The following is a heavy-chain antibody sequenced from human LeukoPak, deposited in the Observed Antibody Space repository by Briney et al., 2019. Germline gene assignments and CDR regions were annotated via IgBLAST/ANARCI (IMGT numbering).Heavy chain of an antibody. CDR3: ARDRDTGTSGS. V-gene: IGHV3-30*04. D-gene: IGHD3-16*02. CDR2: ISYDGSKR. Sequence: PGRSLRLSCAASGFTFSSYSMHWIRQAPGKGLEWVALISYDGSKRYYADSVKGRFTISRDNSENTMYLQMNSLGDEDTAVCYCARDRDTGTSGSWGQGTRVTVSS. CDR1: GFTFSSYS. J-gene: IGHJ5*02.